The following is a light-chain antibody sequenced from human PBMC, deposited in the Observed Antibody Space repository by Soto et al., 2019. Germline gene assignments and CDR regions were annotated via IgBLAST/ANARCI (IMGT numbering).Light chain of an antibody. CDR3: QQYDSYSWT. CDR1: QSINSW. J-gene: IGKJ1*01. CDR2: KAS. Sequence: DILMTQSPSTLSASVGDRVTITCRASQSINSWLAWYQQKPGKAPNLLIYKASSLESGVPSSFSGSGSGTEFTLTISSLQPDDFATYYCQQYDSYSWTFGQGTKVEIK. V-gene: IGKV1-5*03.